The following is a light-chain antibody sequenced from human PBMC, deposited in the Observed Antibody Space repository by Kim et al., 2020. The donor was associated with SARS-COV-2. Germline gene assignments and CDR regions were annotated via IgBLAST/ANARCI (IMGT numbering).Light chain of an antibody. CDR3: CSYAGSSTWV. CDR2: EGS. J-gene: IGLJ3*02. V-gene: IGLV2-23*01. CDR1: SSDVGIYNL. Sequence: GQSITISCTGTSSDVGIYNLVAWYQQHPGKAPKLMIYEGSKRPSGVSNRFSGSKSGNTASLTISGLQAEDEADYYCCSYAGSSTWVFGGGTKLTVL.